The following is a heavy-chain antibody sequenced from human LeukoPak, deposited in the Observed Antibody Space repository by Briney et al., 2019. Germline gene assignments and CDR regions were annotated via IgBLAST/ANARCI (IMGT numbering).Heavy chain of an antibody. CDR2: IYPGDSDT. J-gene: IGHJ4*02. CDR3: ARRGDSSAYYNY. D-gene: IGHD3-22*01. V-gene: IGHV5-51*01. Sequence: GESLKISCKASAYSFSNYWIGWVRQMPGKGLEWMGIIYPGDSDTRYSPSFQGQVTISADRSISTAYLQWSSLKASDTAMYYCARRGDSSAYYNYWGQGTLVTVSS. CDR1: AYSFSNYW.